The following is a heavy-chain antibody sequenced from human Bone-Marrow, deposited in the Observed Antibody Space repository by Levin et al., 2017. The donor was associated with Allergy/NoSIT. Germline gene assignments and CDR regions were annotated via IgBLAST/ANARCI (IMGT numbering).Heavy chain of an antibody. CDR2: ISGISTYT. CDR3: ARGRKYGNFDN. Sequence: LSLTCAASGFTFRDSYMSWIRQAPGKGLEWVSYISGISTYTNYADSVKGRFTISRDNAKNSLYLQMNSLRAEDTAVYYCARGRKYGNFDNWGQGTLVTVSS. V-gene: IGHV3-11*05. J-gene: IGHJ4*02. CDR1: GFTFRDSY. D-gene: IGHD2/OR15-2a*01.